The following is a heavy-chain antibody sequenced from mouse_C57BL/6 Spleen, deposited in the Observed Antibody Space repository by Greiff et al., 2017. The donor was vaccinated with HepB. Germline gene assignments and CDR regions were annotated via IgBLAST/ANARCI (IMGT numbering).Heavy chain of an antibody. CDR1: GFSLTSYG. J-gene: IGHJ3*01. V-gene: IGHV2-2*01. CDR3: ARNGFAY. CDR2: IWSGGST. Sequence: VQLQQSGPGLVQPSQSLSITCTVSGFSLTSYGVHWVRQSPGKGLEWLGVIWSGGSTDYNAAFISRLSISKDNSKSQVFFKMNSLQADDTAIYSSARNGFAYWGQLTLVTVSA.